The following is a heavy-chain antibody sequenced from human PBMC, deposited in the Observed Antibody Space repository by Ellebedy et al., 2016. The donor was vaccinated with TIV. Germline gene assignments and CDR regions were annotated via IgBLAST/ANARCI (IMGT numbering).Heavy chain of an antibody. D-gene: IGHD2-15*01. CDR1: GFTFSSYD. CDR3: ARDPSRYSYDY. CDR2: IGTAGDT. Sequence: GESLNISCAASGFTFSSYDMHWVRQATGKGLEWVSAIGTAGDTYYPGSVKGRFTISRDNSKNTLYLQMNSLRAEDTAVYYCARDPSRYSYDYWGQGTLVTVSS. J-gene: IGHJ4*02. V-gene: IGHV3-13*01.